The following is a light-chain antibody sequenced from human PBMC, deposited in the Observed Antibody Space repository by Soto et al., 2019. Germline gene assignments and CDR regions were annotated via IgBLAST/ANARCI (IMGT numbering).Light chain of an antibody. V-gene: IGKV3-15*01. J-gene: IGKJ4*01. CDR2: GAS. CDR1: QSSGSN. Sequence: MTQSPATRSVAPGVGVDRSSRASQSSGSNLAWFQQKRGQTPRLLIYGASARATGVPDSFSGRRSRPDFSPTISSLQPGDFATYYCEQSYSTPHAVGGGTKVDIK. CDR3: EQSYSTPHA.